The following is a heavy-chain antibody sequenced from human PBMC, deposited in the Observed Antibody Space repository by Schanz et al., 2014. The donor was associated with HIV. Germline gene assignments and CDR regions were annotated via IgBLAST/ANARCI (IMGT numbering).Heavy chain of an antibody. Sequence: QVQLVESGGGLVKPGGSLRLSCAASGFSFSDTYMTWIRQAPGKGLEWVSYISGSGNTIYYADSVKGRFTISRDNSKNTLYLQMNSLRAEDTAVYYCAKEVDCSSASCYTYGTYDAFDFWGQGTMVIVSS. CDR3: AKEVDCSSASCYTYGTYDAFDF. J-gene: IGHJ3*01. CDR1: GFSFSDTY. CDR2: ISGSGNTI. D-gene: IGHD2-2*02. V-gene: IGHV3-11*04.